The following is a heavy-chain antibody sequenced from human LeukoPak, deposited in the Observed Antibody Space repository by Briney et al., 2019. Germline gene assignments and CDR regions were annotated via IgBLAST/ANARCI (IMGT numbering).Heavy chain of an antibody. D-gene: IGHD5-18*01. V-gene: IGHV1-2*02. J-gene: IGHJ4*02. CDR3: ARGSYSYGYGWGRPPDY. Sequence: GASVKVSCKASGYTFTGYYMHWVRQAPGQGLEWMGWINPNSGGTNYAQKFQGRVTMTRDTSISTAYMELSRLRSDDTAVYYCARGSYSYGYGWGRPPDYWGQGTLVTVSS. CDR2: INPNSGGT. CDR1: GYTFTGYY.